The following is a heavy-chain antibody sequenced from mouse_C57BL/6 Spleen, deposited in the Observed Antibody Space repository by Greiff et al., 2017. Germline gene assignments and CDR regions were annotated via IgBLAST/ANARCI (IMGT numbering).Heavy chain of an antibody. CDR2: IDPENGDT. Sequence: EVQLQQSGAELVRPVASVKLSCTASGFNIKDDYMHWVKQRPEQGLEWIGWIDPENGDTEYASKFQGKATITADTSSNTAYLQLSSLTSEDTAVYYCTTELGRGNYWGQGTTLTVSS. D-gene: IGHD4-1*01. CDR3: TTELGRGNY. J-gene: IGHJ2*01. CDR1: GFNIKDDY. V-gene: IGHV14-4*01.